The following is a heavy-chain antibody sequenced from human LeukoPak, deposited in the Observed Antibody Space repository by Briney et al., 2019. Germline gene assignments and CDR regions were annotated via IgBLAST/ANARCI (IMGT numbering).Heavy chain of an antibody. D-gene: IGHD6-19*01. CDR1: GGSVNSDNYY. J-gene: IGHJ4*02. V-gene: IGHV4-39*01. Sequence: SETLSLTRTVSGGSVNSDNYYWGWVRQPPGKGLGWIGIIQCSGNTHYNPSRKSRDTISVDTSKILFSLKLSAVTADDTAVYYCARHSVGGSGWANFDYWGQGGLVTVSS. CDR3: ARHSVGGSGWANFDY. CDR2: IQCSGNT.